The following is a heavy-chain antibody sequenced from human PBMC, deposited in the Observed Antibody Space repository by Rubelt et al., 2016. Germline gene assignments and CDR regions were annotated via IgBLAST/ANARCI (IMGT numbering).Heavy chain of an antibody. CDR2: INHSGST. J-gene: IGHJ6*02. CDR1: GGSFSGYY. V-gene: IGHV4-34*01. CDR3: ARGRVQLLGYYFFGMDA. D-gene: IGHD1-1*01. Sequence: QVQLQQWGAGLLKPSETLSLTCAVYGGSFSGYYWSWIRQPPGKGLEWIGEINHSGSTNYNPSLKSRVTSSVDTSQDQVALKVSSVTAADTAVYYCARGRVQLLGYYFFGMDAWGQGTAVTVSS.